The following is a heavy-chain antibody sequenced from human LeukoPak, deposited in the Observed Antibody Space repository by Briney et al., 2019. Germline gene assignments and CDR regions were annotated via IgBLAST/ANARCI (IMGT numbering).Heavy chain of an antibody. CDR1: GASFGHYY. J-gene: IGHJ4*02. CDR2: NHPTGVI. V-gene: IGHV4-34*01. D-gene: IGHD2-2*01. Sequence: SETLSLTCAVSGASFGHYYWTWVRQPPGKGLEWIGENHPTGVINYNPSLKSRVTISVDSSKTQFSLNLNSVTAADTAVYYCARGRRPYDFDYWGQGTLVTVSS. CDR3: ARGRRPYDFDY.